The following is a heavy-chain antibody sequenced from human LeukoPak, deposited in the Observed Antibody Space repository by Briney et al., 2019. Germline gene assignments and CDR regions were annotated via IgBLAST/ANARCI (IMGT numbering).Heavy chain of an antibody. CDR2: INPSGSST. D-gene: IGHD6-6*01. J-gene: IGHJ4*02. Sequence: ASVKVSCKASGYTFISYYMHWVRQAPGQGLKWMGIINPSGSSTSYAQKFQGRVTMTRDTSTSTVYMELSSLRSEDTAVYYCARLASIAARLSGFYFDYWGQGTLVTVSS. CDR1: GYTFISYY. V-gene: IGHV1-46*01. CDR3: ARLASIAARLSGFYFDY.